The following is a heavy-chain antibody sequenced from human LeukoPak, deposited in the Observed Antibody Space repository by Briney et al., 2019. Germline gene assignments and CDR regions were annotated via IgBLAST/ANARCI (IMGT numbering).Heavy chain of an antibody. J-gene: IGHJ4*02. CDR1: GFTFSDYY. Sequence: GGSLRLSCAASGFTFSDYYMSWIRQAPGKGLEWVSYISSSGTTIYYADSVKGRFTISRDNAKNSLYLQMNSLRAEDTAVYYCARDQLAVAAKGGDFDYWGQGTLVTVSS. CDR3: ARDQLAVAAKGGDFDY. CDR2: ISSSGTTI. D-gene: IGHD6-19*01. V-gene: IGHV3-11*04.